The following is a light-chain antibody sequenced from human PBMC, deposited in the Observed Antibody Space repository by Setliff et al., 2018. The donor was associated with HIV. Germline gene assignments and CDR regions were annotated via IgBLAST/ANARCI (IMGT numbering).Light chain of an antibody. V-gene: IGLV2-14*03. CDR3: SSYTTSSTPHVV. CDR1: SSDVGGYNF. CDR2: DVS. J-gene: IGLJ2*01. Sequence: QSVLTQPASVSGSPGQSITISCTGTSSDVGGYNFVCWYQQHPGKAPKLMIYDVSYRPSGVSNRFSGSKSGNTASLTISGLQAEDEADYHCSSYTTSSTPHVVFGGGTKVTVL.